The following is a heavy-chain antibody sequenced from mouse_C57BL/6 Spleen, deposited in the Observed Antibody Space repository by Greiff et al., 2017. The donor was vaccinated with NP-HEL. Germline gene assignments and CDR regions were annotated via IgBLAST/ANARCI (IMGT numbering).Heavy chain of an antibody. CDR1: GYTFTDYE. D-gene: IGHD1-1*01. CDR2: IDPETGGT. CDR3: TPYYGSSYAMDY. Sequence: VQLQQSGAELVRPGASVTLSCKSSGYTFTDYEMHWVKQTPVHGLEWIGAIDPETGGTAYNQKFKGKAILTADKSSSTAYMELRSLTSEDSAVYYCTPYYGSSYAMDYWGQGTSVTVSS. V-gene: IGHV1-15*01. J-gene: IGHJ4*01.